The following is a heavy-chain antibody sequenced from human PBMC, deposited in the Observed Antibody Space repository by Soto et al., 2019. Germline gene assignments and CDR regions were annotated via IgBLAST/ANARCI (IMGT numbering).Heavy chain of an antibody. J-gene: IGHJ6*02. CDR3: ARWGPIARAAAGTYCGMDV. V-gene: IGHV6-1*01. CDR2: TYYRSKWYN. D-gene: IGHD6-13*01. CDR1: GDSVSSNSAA. Sequence: PSQTLSLTCAISGDSVSSNSAAWKWIRQSPSRGLEWLGRTYYRSKWYNDYAVSVKSRVTINPDTSKNQFSLQLNSVTPEDTAVYYCARWGPIARAAAGTYCGMDVWGQGTTVTVSS.